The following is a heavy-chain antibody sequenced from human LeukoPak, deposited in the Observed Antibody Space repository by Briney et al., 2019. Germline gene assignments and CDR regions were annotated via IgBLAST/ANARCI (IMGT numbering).Heavy chain of an antibody. J-gene: IGHJ6*04. CDR3: AKDLGDYYGSGSYIPDYYYGMDV. CDR2: ISYDGSNK. CDR1: GFTFSSYG. D-gene: IGHD3-10*01. V-gene: IGHV3-30*18. Sequence: GGSLRLSCAASGFTFSSYGMHWVRQAPGKGLEWVAVISYDGSNKYYADSVKGRFTISRDNSKNTLYLQMNSLRAEDTAVYYCAKDLGDYYGSGSYIPDYYYGMDVWGKGTTVTVSS.